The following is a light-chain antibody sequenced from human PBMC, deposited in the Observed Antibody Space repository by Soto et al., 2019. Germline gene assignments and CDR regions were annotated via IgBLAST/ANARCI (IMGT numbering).Light chain of an antibody. CDR2: EVN. J-gene: IGLJ3*02. CDR1: SGDVGSYKY. CDR3: TSYAGSNNLV. V-gene: IGLV2-8*01. Sequence: QSALTQPASVSGSPGQSISVSCTGSSGDVGSYKYVSWYQQHPGKAPKLIIYEVNKRPSGVSDRFSGSKSGNTASLTVSGLQAEDEADYYCTSYAGSNNLVFAGGTKVTVL.